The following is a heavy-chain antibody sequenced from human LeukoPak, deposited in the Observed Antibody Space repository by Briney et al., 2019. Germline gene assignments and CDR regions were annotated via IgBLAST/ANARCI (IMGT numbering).Heavy chain of an antibody. Sequence: PSETLSLTCTVSGGSISSGDYYWSWIRQPPGKGLEWIGYIYYSGSTNYNPSLKSRVTISVDKSKNQFSLKLSSVTAADTAVYYCARDSMIDDAFDIWGQGTMVTVSS. CDR1: GGSISSGDYY. CDR2: IYYSGST. CDR3: ARDSMIDDAFDI. V-gene: IGHV4-30-4*01. J-gene: IGHJ3*02. D-gene: IGHD3-22*01.